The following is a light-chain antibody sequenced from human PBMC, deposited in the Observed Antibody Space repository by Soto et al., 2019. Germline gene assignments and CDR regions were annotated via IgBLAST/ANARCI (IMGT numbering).Light chain of an antibody. CDR1: QSVSSN. J-gene: IGKJ5*01. CDR3: QLYGISPH. V-gene: IGKV3-20*01. Sequence: EIVMTQSPATLSVSPGERATLSCRASQSVSSNLAWYQQKPGQAPRVLIYGTSSRATGIPDRFSGSASGTDFTLTINRLEPEDFAVYYCQLYGISPHFGQGTRLENK. CDR2: GTS.